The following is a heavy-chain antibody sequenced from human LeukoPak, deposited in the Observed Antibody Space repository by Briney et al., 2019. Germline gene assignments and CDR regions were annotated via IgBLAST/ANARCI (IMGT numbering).Heavy chain of an antibody. CDR1: GFTFGGYG. V-gene: IGHV3-33*01. J-gene: IGHJ4*02. Sequence: GRSLRLSCAGSGFTFGGYGMHWFRQTPGKGLEWVAVIAYDGSRAFYADSVKGRFTNSRDNSKNTMSVQMDDLRAEDTAVYYCTRYNNDHFDYWGQGTLVTVSS. CDR3: TRYNNDHFDY. D-gene: IGHD1-14*01. CDR2: IAYDGSRA.